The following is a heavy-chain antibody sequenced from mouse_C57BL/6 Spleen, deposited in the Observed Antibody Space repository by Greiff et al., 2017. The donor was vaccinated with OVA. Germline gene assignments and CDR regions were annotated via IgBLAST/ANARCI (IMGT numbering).Heavy chain of an antibody. Sequence: EVKLMESGPGLVKPSQSLSLTCSVTGYSITSGYYWNWIRQFPGNKLEWMGYISYDGSNKYNPSLKNRISISRDTSKNQFFLKLNAVTTEDTATYYCARADWAWFAYWGQGTLVTVSA. V-gene: IGHV3-6*01. CDR3: ARADWAWFAY. D-gene: IGHD4-1*01. CDR1: GYSITSGYY. CDR2: ISYDGSN. J-gene: IGHJ3*01.